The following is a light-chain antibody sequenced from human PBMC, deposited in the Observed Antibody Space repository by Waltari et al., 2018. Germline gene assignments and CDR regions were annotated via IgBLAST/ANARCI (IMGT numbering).Light chain of an antibody. CDR1: QSVLYSSNNKNY. CDR3: QQYYSTPLT. CDR2: VAS. Sequence: DIVMTQSPDSLAVSLGERATINCKSSQSVLYSSNNKNYLAWYQQKPGQPPKLLIYVASTRESGVPDRFSGSGSGTDFTLTISSLQAEDVAVYYCQQYYSTPLTFGQGTKLEIK. V-gene: IGKV4-1*01. J-gene: IGKJ2*01.